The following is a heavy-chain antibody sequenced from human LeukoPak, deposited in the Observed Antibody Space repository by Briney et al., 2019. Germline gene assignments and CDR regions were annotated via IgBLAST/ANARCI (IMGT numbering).Heavy chain of an antibody. D-gene: IGHD4-17*01. Sequence: ASVKVSCKASGYTFTGYYMHWLRQAPGQGLAWVGLINPNSGGTNYAQKFQGRVTTTMDTSISTAYMELSRLRSDDTAVYYCVPDYEDYWGQGTLVTVSS. J-gene: IGHJ4*02. CDR1: GYTFTGYY. CDR3: VPDYEDY. V-gene: IGHV1-2*02. CDR2: INPNSGGT.